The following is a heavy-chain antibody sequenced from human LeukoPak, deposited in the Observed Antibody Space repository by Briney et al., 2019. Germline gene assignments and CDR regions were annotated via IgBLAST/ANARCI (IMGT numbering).Heavy chain of an antibody. D-gene: IGHD3-9*01. Sequence: GGSLRLSRAASGFTFSSFPMSWVRQAPGKGLEWVSGIGGSGLSTYYADSVKGRFTISRDNSKNTLSLQVNSLRVEDTAVYYCAKSIERVTYYDILIPLDLWGQGTLVAVSS. CDR2: IGGSGLST. CDR3: AKSIERVTYYDILIPLDL. CDR1: GFTFSSFP. V-gene: IGHV3-23*01. J-gene: IGHJ4*02.